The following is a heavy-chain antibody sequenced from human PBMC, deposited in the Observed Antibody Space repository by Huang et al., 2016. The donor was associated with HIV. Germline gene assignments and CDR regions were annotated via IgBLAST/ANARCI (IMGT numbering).Heavy chain of an antibody. J-gene: IGHJ3*02. CDR1: GYTLTDLS. D-gene: IGHD2-21*01. Sequence: QVQLVQSGAEVKKPGASVKVSCKVSGYTLTDLSIHWVRQAPGKGLEWMGGFAPEHGETIYAQNFQDRVTMTEDTSTDTDYMELHSLRPEDTAVYYCAAGYDTYYDIWGQGTMVIASS. CDR3: AAGYDTYYDI. V-gene: IGHV1-24*01. CDR2: FAPEHGET.